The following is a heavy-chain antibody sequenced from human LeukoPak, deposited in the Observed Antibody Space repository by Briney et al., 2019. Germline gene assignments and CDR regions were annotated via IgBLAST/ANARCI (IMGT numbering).Heavy chain of an antibody. V-gene: IGHV1-69*05. D-gene: IGHD1-7*01. J-gene: IGHJ5*02. Sequence: ASVKVSCKASGGTFSSYAISWVRQAPGQGLEWMGRIIPIFGTANCAQKFQGRVTITTDESTSTAYMELSSLRSEDTAVYYCARDRITGTTGWFDPWGQGTLVTVSS. CDR1: GGTFSSYA. CDR3: ARDRITGTTGWFDP. CDR2: IIPIFGTA.